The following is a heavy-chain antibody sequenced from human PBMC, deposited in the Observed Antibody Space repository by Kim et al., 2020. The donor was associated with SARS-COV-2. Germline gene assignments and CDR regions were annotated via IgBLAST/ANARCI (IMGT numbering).Heavy chain of an antibody. J-gene: IGHJ6*02. CDR1: GGSISSGGYY. D-gene: IGHD5-12*01. V-gene: IGHV4-31*03. Sequence: SETLSLTCTVSGGSISSGGYYWSWIRQHPGKGLEWIGYIYYSGSTYYNPSLKSRLTISVDTSKNQFSLKLSYVTAADTAVYYCATTRYEGRDMDVWGQGTTVTVFS. CDR2: IYYSGST. CDR3: ATTRYEGRDMDV.